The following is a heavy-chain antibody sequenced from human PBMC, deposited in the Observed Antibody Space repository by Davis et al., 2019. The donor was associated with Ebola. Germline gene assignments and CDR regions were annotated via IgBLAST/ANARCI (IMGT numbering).Heavy chain of an antibody. D-gene: IGHD2-2*01. V-gene: IGHV3-48*02. CDR2: ISSSSSTI. J-gene: IGHJ4*02. CDR1: GFTFSSYS. CDR3: AVGVSDIVVVPAARSGY. Sequence: PGGSLRLSCAASGFTFSSYSMNWVRQAPGKGLEWVSYISSSSSTIYYADSVKGRFTISRDNAKNSLYLQMNSLRDEDTAVYYCAVGVSDIVVVPAARSGYWGQGTLVTVSS.